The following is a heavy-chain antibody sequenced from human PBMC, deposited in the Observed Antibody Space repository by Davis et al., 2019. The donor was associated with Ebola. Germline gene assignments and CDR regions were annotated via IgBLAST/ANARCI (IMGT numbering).Heavy chain of an antibody. CDR1: GFTFSSYW. J-gene: IGHJ3*02. CDR3: ARRAVVVVAANRDRAFDI. CDR2: INHRGST. Sequence: GSLRLSCAASGFTFSSYWMSWTRPPPGKGLEWIGEINHRGSTNYNPSLKSRVTISVDTSKNQFSLKLSSVTAADTAVYYRARRAVVVVAANRDRAFDIWGQGTMVTVSS. D-gene: IGHD2-15*01. V-gene: IGHV4-34*01.